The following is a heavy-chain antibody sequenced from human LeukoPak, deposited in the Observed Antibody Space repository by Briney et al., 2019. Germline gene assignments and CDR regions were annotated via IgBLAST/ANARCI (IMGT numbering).Heavy chain of an antibody. Sequence: TTGGSLRLSCAASGFTFSDYYMSWIRQAPGKGLEWVSYISSSGSTIYYADSVKGRFTISRDNAKNSLYLQMNSLRAEDTAVYYCARDRRYDFWSGYPFDYWGQGTLVTVSS. CDR1: GFTFSDYY. V-gene: IGHV3-11*04. J-gene: IGHJ4*02. CDR3: ARDRRYDFWSGYPFDY. D-gene: IGHD3-3*01. CDR2: ISSSGSTI.